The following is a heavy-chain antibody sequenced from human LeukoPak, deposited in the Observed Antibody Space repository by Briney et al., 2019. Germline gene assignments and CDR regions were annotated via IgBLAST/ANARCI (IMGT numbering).Heavy chain of an antibody. J-gene: IGHJ4*02. CDR3: AKDISSGRPRHFDY. V-gene: IGHV3-9*01. CDR2: ISWNSNII. Sequence: GGSLRLSCAGSGFTFDDYAMNWVRQAPGKGLGWVSGISWNSNIIGYADSVKGRFTISRDNAKNSLYLQMNSLRAEDTALYYCAKDISSGRPRHFDYWGQGTLVTVSS. D-gene: IGHD6-19*01. CDR1: GFTFDDYA.